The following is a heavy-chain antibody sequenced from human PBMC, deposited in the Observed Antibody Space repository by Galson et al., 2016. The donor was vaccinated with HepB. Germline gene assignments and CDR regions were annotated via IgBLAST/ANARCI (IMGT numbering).Heavy chain of an antibody. CDR1: GFTVSNNY. Sequence: SLRLSCAASGFTVSNNYMSWVRQAPGKGLEWVSLIYSGGTTSYASSVRGRFTISRDNAKNSVYLQMTFLRVEDTAVYYCARDAWAVVGASDFWGRGTLVTVSS. J-gene: IGHJ4*02. V-gene: IGHV3-53*01. D-gene: IGHD1-26*01. CDR2: IYSGGTT. CDR3: ARDAWAVVGASDF.